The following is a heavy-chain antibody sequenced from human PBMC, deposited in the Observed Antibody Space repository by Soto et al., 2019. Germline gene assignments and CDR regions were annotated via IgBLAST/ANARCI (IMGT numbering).Heavy chain of an antibody. CDR1: GGSISEKY. V-gene: IGHV4-4*07. CDR2: IFANGLT. J-gene: IGHJ5*02. D-gene: IGHD6-13*01. Sequence: QLQLQESGPGLVKASETLSLTCIVSGGSISEKYWNWVRQPPGKGLECIGLIFANGLTDYNPSLKSRVTMSVDASKNQFSLRLTSMTAADTAVYYCVASLAASGLNWLDPWGRGTLVTVSS. CDR3: VASLAASGLNWLDP.